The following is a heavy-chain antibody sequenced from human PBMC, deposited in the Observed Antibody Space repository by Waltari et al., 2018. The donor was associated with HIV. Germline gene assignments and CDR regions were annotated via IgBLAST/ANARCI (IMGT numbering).Heavy chain of an antibody. J-gene: IGHJ4*02. Sequence: QVQLVESGGGVVQPGGSLRLSCAASGFTFSSYGMHWVRQAPGRGLEWVAFYRYDGSNEYYADSVKGRFTISRDNSKNTLYLQMNSLRAEDTAVYYCAKPRHYYDSSGLDYWGQGTLVTVSS. CDR1: GFTFSSYG. D-gene: IGHD3-22*01. CDR2: YRYDGSNE. V-gene: IGHV3-30*02. CDR3: AKPRHYYDSSGLDY.